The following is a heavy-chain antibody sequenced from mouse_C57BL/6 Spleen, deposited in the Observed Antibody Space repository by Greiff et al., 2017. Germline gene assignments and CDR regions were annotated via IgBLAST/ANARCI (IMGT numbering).Heavy chain of an antibody. Sequence: EVQLQESGPELVKPGASVKMSCKASGYTFTDYNMHWVKQSHGKSLEWIGYINPNNGGTSYNQKFKGKATLTVNKSSSTAYMELRSLTSEDSAVYYCAREGYYYGSRHYYAMDYWGQGTSVTVSS. CDR2: INPNNGGT. J-gene: IGHJ4*01. CDR3: AREGYYYGSRHYYAMDY. CDR1: GYTFTDYN. V-gene: IGHV1-22*01. D-gene: IGHD1-1*01.